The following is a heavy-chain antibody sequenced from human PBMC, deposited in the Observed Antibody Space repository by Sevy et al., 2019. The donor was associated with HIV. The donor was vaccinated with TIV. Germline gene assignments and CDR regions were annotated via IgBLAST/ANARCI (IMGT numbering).Heavy chain of an antibody. CDR1: GFTFSSYG. Sequence: GGSLRLSCAASGFTFSSYGMHWVRQAPGKGLEWVAVISYDGSNKYYADSVKGRFTISRDNSKNTLYLQMNSLRAEDMAVYDCAKEGPYEFWSGYHGTYYYYYMDVWGKGTTVTVSS. V-gene: IGHV3-30*18. CDR2: ISYDGSNK. CDR3: AKEGPYEFWSGYHGTYYYYYMDV. D-gene: IGHD3-3*01. J-gene: IGHJ6*03.